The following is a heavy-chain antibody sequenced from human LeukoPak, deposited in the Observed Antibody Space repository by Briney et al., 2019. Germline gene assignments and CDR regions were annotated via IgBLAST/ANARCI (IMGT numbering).Heavy chain of an antibody. D-gene: IGHD3-22*01. Sequence: SETLSLTCTVSGGSISSYYWSWIRQPPGKGLEWIGYIYYSGSTNYNPSLRSRVTISVDTSKNQFSLKLSSVTAADTAVYYCARAPRDSSGYYVASGFDYWGQGTLVTASS. J-gene: IGHJ4*02. CDR2: IYYSGST. CDR1: GGSISSYY. V-gene: IGHV4-59*01. CDR3: ARAPRDSSGYYVASGFDY.